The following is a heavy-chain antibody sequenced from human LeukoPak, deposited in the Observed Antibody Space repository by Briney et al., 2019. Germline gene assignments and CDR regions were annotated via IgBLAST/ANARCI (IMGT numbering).Heavy chain of an antibody. CDR3: ARSRLGLWLSVIDY. CDR2: TSHDETTK. Sequence: PGGSLRLSCEGSGFSFNLFSMYWIRQTPDKGQEWLAVTSHDETTKLYADSVKGRFTISRDNSKNTVYLQMNSLKVDDTAFYLCARSRLGLWLSVIDYWGQGTLVTVSA. V-gene: IGHV3-30*04. CDR1: GFSFNLFS. J-gene: IGHJ4*01. D-gene: IGHD3-9*01.